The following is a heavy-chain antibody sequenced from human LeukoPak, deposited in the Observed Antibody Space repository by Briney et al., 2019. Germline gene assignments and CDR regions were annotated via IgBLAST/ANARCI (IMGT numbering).Heavy chain of an antibody. J-gene: IGHJ3*01. CDR1: CFSTRRNE. V-gene: IGHV3-48*03. CDR3: ARDRGSGTGPASSAFVL. D-gene: IGHD2-2*01. Sequence: GSLRLFSLGSCFSTRRNEMTCVRQAPGKGLEWGSSIRGSSATTYYADSVKGRLTIARENAKNTLYLQMTSLSAEDTAVYYCARDRGSGTGPASSAFVLWGQGTLVIVSS. CDR2: IRGSSATT.